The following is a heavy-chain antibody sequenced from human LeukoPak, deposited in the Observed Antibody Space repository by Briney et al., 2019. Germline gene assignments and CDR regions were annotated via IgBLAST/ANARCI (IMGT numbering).Heavy chain of an antibody. CDR1: GFTFSSYG. CDR3: ASGVIIATAGSLDY. Sequence: GGSLRLSCEASGFTFSSYGMHWVRQAPGKGLEWVAVVWNDGTKKYYADSVKGRFTISRDKSKNTLYLQMNSLRAEDTAVYYCASGVIIATAGSLDYWGQGTPVTVSS. D-gene: IGHD6-13*01. CDR2: VWNDGTKK. V-gene: IGHV3-33*01. J-gene: IGHJ4*02.